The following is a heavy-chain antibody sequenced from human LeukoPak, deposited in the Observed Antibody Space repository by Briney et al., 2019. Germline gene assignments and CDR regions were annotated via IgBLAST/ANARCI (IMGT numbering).Heavy chain of an antibody. CDR2: ISGSGGST. CDR1: GFTFSNYA. J-gene: IGHJ4*02. Sequence: GGSLRLSCAASGFTFSNYAMSWVRQAPGKGLEWVSGISGSGGSTYYADSVKGHFTISRDNSKNMLYLQMNSLRAEDTAVYYCARTVAGPYDYWGQGTLVTVSS. V-gene: IGHV3-23*01. CDR3: ARTVAGPYDY. D-gene: IGHD6-19*01.